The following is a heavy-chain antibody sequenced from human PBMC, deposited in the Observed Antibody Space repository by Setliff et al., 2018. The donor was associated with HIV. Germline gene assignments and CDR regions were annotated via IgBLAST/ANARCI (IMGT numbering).Heavy chain of an antibody. D-gene: IGHD1-1*01. CDR2: IWYDGSNK. J-gene: IGHJ4*02. CDR3: ANRLRGYNKWYYFDY. CDR1: RFAFSTYA. Sequence: GGSLRLSCEASRFAFSTYALHWVRQAPGKGLEWVAVIWYDGSNKYYADSVKGRFTISRDNSKNTLYLQMNSLRAEDTAVYYCANRLRGYNKWYYFDYWGQGTLVTVSS. V-gene: IGHV3-33*08.